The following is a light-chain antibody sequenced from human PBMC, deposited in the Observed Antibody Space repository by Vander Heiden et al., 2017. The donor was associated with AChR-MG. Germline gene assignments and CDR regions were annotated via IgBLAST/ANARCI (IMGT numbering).Light chain of an antibody. Sequence: SALTQPASVSGSPGQSITCSCTGTSSAVGIYNSVSWYQHHPGKAPKLMIYDVNFRPSGVSSRFSGSKSGNTASLIISGLQAEDEADYYCSSYTSSTTFVLGTGTKVTVL. J-gene: IGLJ1*01. CDR1: SSAVGIYNS. CDR3: SSYTSSTTFV. V-gene: IGLV2-14*03. CDR2: DVN.